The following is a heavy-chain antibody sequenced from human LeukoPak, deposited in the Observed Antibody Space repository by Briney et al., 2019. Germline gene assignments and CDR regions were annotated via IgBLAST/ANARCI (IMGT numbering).Heavy chain of an antibody. J-gene: IGHJ4*02. Sequence: PGGSLRLSRAASGFTFSNYWMTWVRQAPGKGLEWVANIRHDGNEKYYVDSVKGRFTISRDNAQNSLSLQMNSLRVEDTAVYYCARVPIPYSSGWYLNDWGQGTLVIVSS. V-gene: IGHV3-7*01. CDR2: IRHDGNEK. CDR3: ARVPIPYSSGWYLND. D-gene: IGHD6-19*01. CDR1: GFTFSNYW.